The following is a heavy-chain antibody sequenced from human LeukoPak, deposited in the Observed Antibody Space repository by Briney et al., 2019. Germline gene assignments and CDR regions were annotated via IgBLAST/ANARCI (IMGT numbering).Heavy chain of an antibody. CDR3: ARGLHSTPLDY. D-gene: IGHD2-2*01. Sequence: PKASVKVSCKASGYTFTGYYIHWVRQAPGQGIEWMGWIDPNTAGTNYAQKLQGRVTMTRDTSISTAYMELSRLGSDDTAVYFCARGLHSTPLDYWGQGTLVTVSS. CDR2: IDPNTAGT. CDR1: GYTFTGYY. J-gene: IGHJ4*02. V-gene: IGHV1-2*02.